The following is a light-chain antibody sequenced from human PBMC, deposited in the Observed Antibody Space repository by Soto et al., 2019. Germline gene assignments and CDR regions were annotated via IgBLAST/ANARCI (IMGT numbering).Light chain of an antibody. J-gene: IGKJ5*01. V-gene: IGKV1-33*01. CDR1: QDISNY. Sequence: DIQMTQSPSSLSASVGDRVTITCQASQDISNYLNWYQQKPGKTPKLQNHDATNLETGVPSSFSGSGSGTVFTFTFSSLQPEDIATYYFQQYDNPPLTFGQGTRLEIK. CDR2: DAT. CDR3: QQYDNPPLT.